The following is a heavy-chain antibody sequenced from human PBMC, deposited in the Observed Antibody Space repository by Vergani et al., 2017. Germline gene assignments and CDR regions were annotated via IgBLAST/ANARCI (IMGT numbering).Heavy chain of an antibody. V-gene: IGHV3-21*01. CDR3: ARDKDRLGWLQKPVDY. J-gene: IGHJ4*02. D-gene: IGHD5-24*01. Sequence: ELQLVESGGGLVKPGGSLRLSCAASGFTFSSYSMNWVRQAPGKGLEWCSSISSSSSYIYYADSVKGRFTISRDNAKNSLYLQMNSLRAADTAVYYCARDKDRLGWLQKPVDYCGQGTLVTASS. CDR1: GFTFSSYS. CDR2: ISSSSSYI.